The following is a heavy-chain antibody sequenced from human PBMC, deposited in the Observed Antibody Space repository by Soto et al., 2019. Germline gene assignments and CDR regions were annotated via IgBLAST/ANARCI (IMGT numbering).Heavy chain of an antibody. V-gene: IGHV4-4*02. D-gene: IGHD6-19*01. Sequence: QVQLQESGPGLVKPSGTFSLPCAFPGGPISSSNWGIWFRQPPGKGLEWIGEIYHSGSTNYNPSLKSRVTISVDKSKNQFSLKLSSVTAADTAVYYCARVAVAGTRYDYWGQGTLVTVSS. CDR1: GGPISSSNW. CDR2: IYHSGST. J-gene: IGHJ4*02. CDR3: ARVAVAGTRYDY.